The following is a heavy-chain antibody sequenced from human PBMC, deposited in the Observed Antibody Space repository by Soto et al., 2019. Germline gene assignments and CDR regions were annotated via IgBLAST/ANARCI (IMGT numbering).Heavy chain of an antibody. CDR3: ARREKPKSYWHAHAFDI. D-gene: IGHD1-26*01. J-gene: IGHJ3*02. Sequence: QVQLVQSGAEVKKPGASVKVSCKASGYTFTSYYMHWVRQAPGQGLEWMGIINPSGGSTSYAQKFQGRVTMTRATATSTIYMELSSLRSEDTAVYYCARREKPKSYWHAHAFDIWGQGTMVTVSS. CDR2: INPSGGST. CDR1: GYTFTSYY. V-gene: IGHV1-46*01.